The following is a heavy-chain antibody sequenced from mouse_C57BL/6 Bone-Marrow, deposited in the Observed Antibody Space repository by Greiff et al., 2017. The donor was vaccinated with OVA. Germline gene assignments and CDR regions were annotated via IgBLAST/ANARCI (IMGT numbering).Heavy chain of an antibody. CDR2: ISYDGSN. CDR3: ARVSIYYYGFFDY. Sequence: DVKLQESGPGLVKPSQSLSLTCSVTGYSITSGYYWNWIRQFPGNKLEWMGYISYDGSNNYNPSLKNRISITRDTSKNQFFLKLNSVTTEDTATYYCARVSIYYYGFFDYWGQGTTLTVSS. J-gene: IGHJ2*01. V-gene: IGHV3-6*01. D-gene: IGHD1-1*01. CDR1: GYSITSGYY.